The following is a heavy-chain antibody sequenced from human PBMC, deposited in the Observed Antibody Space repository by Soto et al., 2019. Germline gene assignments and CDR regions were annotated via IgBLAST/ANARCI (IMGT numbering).Heavy chain of an antibody. Sequence: LVESGGGVVRPGTSLRLSCVASGFGFTAYAMHWVRQSPGKGLEWVAVIWNDGSDKFYADSVQGRFTISRDDSEDMVYLQMNSLRGEDTAVYYCARDWATWRGTLNGMDLWGQGTRVTVSS. V-gene: IGHV3-33*01. D-gene: IGHD1-26*01. CDR1: GFGFTAYA. CDR3: ARDWATWRGTLNGMDL. CDR2: IWNDGSDK. J-gene: IGHJ6*02.